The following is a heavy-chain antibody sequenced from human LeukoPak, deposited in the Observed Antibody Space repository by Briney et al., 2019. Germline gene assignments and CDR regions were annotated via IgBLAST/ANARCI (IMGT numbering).Heavy chain of an antibody. CDR1: GVSISSSNSY. J-gene: IGHJ4*02. V-gene: IGHV4-39*01. Sequence: SETLSLTCTVSGVSISSSNSYWGWIRQPPGKGLEWIGSIYYSGNTYYNASLKSQVSISIDTSKNQFSLRLTSVTAADTAVYYRARVGITMIVVGYFDYWGQGTLVTVSS. CDR3: ARVGITMIVVGYFDY. CDR2: IYYSGNT. D-gene: IGHD3-22*01.